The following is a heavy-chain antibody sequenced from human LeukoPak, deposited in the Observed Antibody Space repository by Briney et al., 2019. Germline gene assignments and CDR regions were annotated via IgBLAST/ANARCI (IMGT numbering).Heavy chain of an antibody. CDR2: INHSGST. J-gene: IGHJ5*02. Sequence: PSETLSLTCAVYGGSFSGYYWSWIRQPPGKGLEWIGEINHSGSTNYNPSLKSRVTISVDTSKNQFSLKLSSVTAADTAVYYCARGSTVLLWFGGLNNWFDPWGQGTLVTVSS. V-gene: IGHV4-34*01. CDR3: ARGSTVLLWFGGLNNWFDP. CDR1: GGSFSGYY. D-gene: IGHD3-10*01.